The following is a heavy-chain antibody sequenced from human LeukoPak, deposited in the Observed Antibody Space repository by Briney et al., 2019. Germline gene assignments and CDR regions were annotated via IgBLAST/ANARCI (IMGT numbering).Heavy chain of an antibody. D-gene: IGHD3-10*01. V-gene: IGHV3-9*01. CDR3: ARGSYYGSGSSPDY. J-gene: IGHJ4*02. CDR1: GFTFDDYA. Sequence: QSGGSLRLSCAASGFTFDDYAMHWVRQAPGKGLEWVSGISWNSGSIGYADSVKGRFTISRDNSKNTLYLQMNSLRAEDTAVYYCARGSYYGSGSSPDYWGQGTLVTVSS. CDR2: ISWNSGSI.